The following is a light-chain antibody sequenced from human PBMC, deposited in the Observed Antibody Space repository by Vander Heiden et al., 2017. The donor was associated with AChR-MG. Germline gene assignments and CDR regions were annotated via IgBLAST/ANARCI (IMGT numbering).Light chain of an antibody. V-gene: IGKV1-39*01. CDR1: QSISSD. J-gene: IGKJ2*01. CDR2: AAS. Sequence: DIPMTQSPSSLSASVGDRVTITCRTSQSISSDLNWYQQRQGKAPKVLIYAASSLQSGVPSRFSGSESGTNFTLTISSLQPEDFATYYCQQSYSNPRYTFGQGTKLEIK. CDR3: QQSYSNPRYT.